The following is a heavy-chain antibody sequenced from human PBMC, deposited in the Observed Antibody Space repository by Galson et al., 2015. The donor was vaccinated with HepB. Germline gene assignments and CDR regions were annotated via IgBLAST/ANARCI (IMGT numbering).Heavy chain of an antibody. J-gene: IGHJ6*03. CDR3: AREVGLGYCSGGSCYSFDYMDV. CDR2: IIPILGIA. D-gene: IGHD2-15*01. Sequence: SVKVSCKASGGTFSSYAISWVRQAPGQGLEWMGGIIPILGIANYAQKFQGRVTITADKSTSTAYIELSSLRSEDTAVYYCAREVGLGYCSGGSCYSFDYMDVWGKGTTVTVSS. CDR1: GGTFSSYA. V-gene: IGHV1-69*10.